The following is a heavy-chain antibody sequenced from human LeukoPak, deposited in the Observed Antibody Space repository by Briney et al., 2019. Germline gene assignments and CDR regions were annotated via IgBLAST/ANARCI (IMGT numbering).Heavy chain of an antibody. Sequence: ASVKVSCKASGYTFTSYGLTWVRQAPGQGLEWMGWITTYSGNTNYAQKLQGRVTMTTDTSTSTAYMKLRSLRSDDTAVYYCARERGWHNAFDIWGQGTMVTVSS. CDR1: GYTFTSYG. CDR3: ARERGWHNAFDI. D-gene: IGHD6-19*01. CDR2: ITTYSGNT. V-gene: IGHV1-18*01. J-gene: IGHJ3*02.